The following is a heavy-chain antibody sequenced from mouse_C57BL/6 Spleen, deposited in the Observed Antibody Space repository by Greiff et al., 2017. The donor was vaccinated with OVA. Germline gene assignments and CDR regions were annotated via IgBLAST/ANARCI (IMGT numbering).Heavy chain of an antibody. CDR2: IYPGDGDT. J-gene: IGHJ2*01. V-gene: IGHV1-80*01. CDR3: ARSESNLYFDY. D-gene: IGHD2-5*01. CDR1: GYAFSSYW. Sequence: QVQLQQSGAELVKPGASVKISCKASGYAFSSYWMNWVKQRPGKGLEWIGQIYPGDGDTNYNGKFKGKATLTADKSSSIAYMQLSSLTSEDSAVYFCARSESNLYFDYWGQGTTLTVSS.